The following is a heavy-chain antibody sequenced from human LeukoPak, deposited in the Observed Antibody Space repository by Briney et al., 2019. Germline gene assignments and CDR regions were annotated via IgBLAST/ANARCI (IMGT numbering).Heavy chain of an antibody. J-gene: IGHJ4*02. V-gene: IGHV3-30-3*01. CDR2: ISYDGSNK. CDR3: AGSTWYDSSGYYY. CDR1: GFTFSSYV. Sequence: GGSLRLSCAASGFTFSSYVMHWVRQAPGKGLEWVAVISYDGSNKFYADSVKGRFTISRDNAKNSLYLQMNSLRAEDTAVYYCAGSTWYDSSGYYYWGQGTLVTVSS. D-gene: IGHD3-22*01.